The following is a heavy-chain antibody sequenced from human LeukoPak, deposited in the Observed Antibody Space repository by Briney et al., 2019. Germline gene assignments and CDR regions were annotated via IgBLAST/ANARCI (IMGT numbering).Heavy chain of an antibody. Sequence: GGSLRLSCAASGFTFNNYGMHWVRPAPGKGLEWVAVISNDGSDEYYADSVQGRFTISRDNPKNTLYLQMNSLRAEDTAVYYCAKGYCTNGVCYPYGMDVWGQGTTVTVSS. D-gene: IGHD2-8*01. V-gene: IGHV3-30*18. CDR1: GFTFNNYG. J-gene: IGHJ6*02. CDR2: ISNDGSDE. CDR3: AKGYCTNGVCYPYGMDV.